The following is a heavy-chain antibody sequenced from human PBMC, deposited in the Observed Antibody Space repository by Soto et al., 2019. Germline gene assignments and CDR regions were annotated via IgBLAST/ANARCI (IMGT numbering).Heavy chain of an antibody. CDR1: CTSIIAYY. Sequence: PSETLCRTCNVSCTSIIAYYWTWIRQPPGKALEWIGYISYRGSSKYNPSLKNRVAISLDTARSQFSLNLTPVTASDTAIYFCARDPVLHGLDHWGQGTLVNLSS. CDR2: ISYRGSS. CDR3: ARDPVLHGLDH. V-gene: IGHV4-59*01. J-gene: IGHJ4*02. D-gene: IGHD6-13*01.